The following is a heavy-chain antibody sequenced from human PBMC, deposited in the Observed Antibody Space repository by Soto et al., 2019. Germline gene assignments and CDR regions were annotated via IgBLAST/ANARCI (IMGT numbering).Heavy chain of an antibody. CDR3: VHTSGSGNSACFDY. D-gene: IGHD3-10*01. J-gene: IGHJ4*02. CDR2: IYWDDDK. CDR1: GFSLSTSRVG. V-gene: IGHV2-5*02. Sequence: QITLKESGPTLVKPTQTLTLTCTFSGFSLSTSRVGVGWIRQPPVKALEWLALIYWDDDKRYSPSLKNRLTITKDTSKNQVVLTMTNADPVDTATYYCVHTSGSGNSACFDYWGQGTLVTVSS.